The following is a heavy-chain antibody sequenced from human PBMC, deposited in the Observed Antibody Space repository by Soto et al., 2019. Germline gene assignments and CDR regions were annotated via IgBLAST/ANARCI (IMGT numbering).Heavy chain of an antibody. CDR1: GYTFTSYY. CDR2: INPSGGST. Sequence: GASVKVSCKASGYTFTSYYMHWVRQAPGQGLEWMGIINPSGGSTSYAQKFQGRVTMTRDTSTSTVYMELSSLRSEDTAVYYCARDRPYSGSYYRYYYYGMDVWGQGTTVTVSS. J-gene: IGHJ6*02. CDR3: ARDRPYSGSYYRYYYYGMDV. D-gene: IGHD1-26*01. V-gene: IGHV1-46*01.